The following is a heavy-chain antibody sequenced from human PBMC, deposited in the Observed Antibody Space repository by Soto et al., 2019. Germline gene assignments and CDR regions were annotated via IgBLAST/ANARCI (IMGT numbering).Heavy chain of an antibody. CDR2: IYQSGVT. D-gene: IGHD6-19*01. CDR1: GGSIDSGAYS. CDR3: AGMPYTSGPRFDP. V-gene: IGHV4-30-2*01. Sequence: CTVSGGSIDSGAYSWSWIRQPPGKALQWIGFIYQSGVTSYNPSLASRVSISLDRSNNQCSLKLKSVTAADTAVYFCAGMPYTSGPRFDPWGPGTLVTVSS. J-gene: IGHJ5*02.